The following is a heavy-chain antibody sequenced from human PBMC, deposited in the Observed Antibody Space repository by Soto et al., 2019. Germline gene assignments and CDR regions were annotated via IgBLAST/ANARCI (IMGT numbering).Heavy chain of an antibody. D-gene: IGHD3-10*02. J-gene: IGHJ5*02. V-gene: IGHV6-1*01. CDR3: AREGTLFGEPHYYNWFDP. Sequence: SQTLSLTCAISGDSVSSNSAAWPWIRQSPSRGLEWLGRTYYRSKWYNDYAVSLKRRITINPDTSKNQFSLQLNSVTPDDTAVYYCAREGTLFGEPHYYNWFDPWGQGTLVTVSS. CDR1: GDSVSSNSAA. CDR2: TYYRSKWYN.